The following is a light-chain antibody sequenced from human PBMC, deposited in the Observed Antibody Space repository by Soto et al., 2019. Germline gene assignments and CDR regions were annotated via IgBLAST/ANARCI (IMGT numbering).Light chain of an antibody. CDR2: DXV. CDR1: WDGSGY. J-gene: IGKJ5*01. Sequence: DIQMTQSPSSLSASVGDRVTVPXQANWDGSGYLNWFQQKRGXAPNXXXDDXVNLEAGGPSRLTASGSGTNFTLAIRSPQPEDIATYYCQQYHDLPRTFGQGTRLEIK. CDR3: QQYHDLPRT. V-gene: IGKV1-33*01.